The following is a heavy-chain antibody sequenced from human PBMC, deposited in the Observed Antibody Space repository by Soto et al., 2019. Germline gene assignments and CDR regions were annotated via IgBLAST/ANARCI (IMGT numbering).Heavy chain of an antibody. Sequence: VGSLRLSCAASGFAFSLYGMHWVRQAPGKGLEWVAIIYSGGSNEYYADSVKGRFTISRDNSKNTLYLQMNSLRAEDTAVYYCAKNPGYYYDSTGYHFDYWGQGTLVTVSS. J-gene: IGHJ4*02. CDR1: GFAFSLYG. D-gene: IGHD3-22*01. CDR2: IYSGGSNE. V-gene: IGHV3-33*06. CDR3: AKNPGYYYDSTGYHFDY.